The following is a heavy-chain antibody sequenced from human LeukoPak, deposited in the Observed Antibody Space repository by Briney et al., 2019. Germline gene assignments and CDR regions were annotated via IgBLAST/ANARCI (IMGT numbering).Heavy chain of an antibody. Sequence: PGRSLRLSCAASGFTFDDYAMHWVRQAPGKGLEWVSGISWNSGSIGYADSVKGRFTISRDNAKNSLYLQMNSLRAEDMALYYCAKGRVKQLWPRNAFDIWGQGTMVTVSS. J-gene: IGHJ3*02. CDR3: AKGRVKQLWPRNAFDI. CDR1: GFTFDDYA. CDR2: ISWNSGSI. D-gene: IGHD5-18*01. V-gene: IGHV3-9*03.